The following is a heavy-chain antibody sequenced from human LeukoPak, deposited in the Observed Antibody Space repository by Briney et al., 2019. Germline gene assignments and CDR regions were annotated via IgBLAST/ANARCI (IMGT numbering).Heavy chain of an antibody. J-gene: IGHJ4*02. Sequence: PGRSLRLSCAASGFTFSSYAMHWVRQAPGKGLEWVAVISYDGSNKYYADSVKGRFTISRDNSKNTLYLQMASLRGEDTAVYYCARAPREGFSGSYHDYWGQGTLVTVSS. V-gene: IGHV3-30-3*01. CDR1: GFTFSSYA. CDR3: ARAPREGFSGSYHDY. D-gene: IGHD1-26*01. CDR2: ISYDGSNK.